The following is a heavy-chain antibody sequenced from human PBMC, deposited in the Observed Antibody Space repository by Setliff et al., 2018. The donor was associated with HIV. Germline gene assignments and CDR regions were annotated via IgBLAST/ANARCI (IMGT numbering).Heavy chain of an antibody. V-gene: IGHV1-3*01. J-gene: IGHJ4*02. Sequence: ASVKVSCKTSGFTFSNYAIHWVRQAPGQGLEWMGWINAGNGDTRYSPKFQGRVTMTTDTSTSTAYMDLRGLRADDTALYYCARVPRTEPLDYWGQGTLVTVSS. CDR2: INAGNGDT. CDR1: GFTFSNYA. CDR3: ARVPRTEPLDY.